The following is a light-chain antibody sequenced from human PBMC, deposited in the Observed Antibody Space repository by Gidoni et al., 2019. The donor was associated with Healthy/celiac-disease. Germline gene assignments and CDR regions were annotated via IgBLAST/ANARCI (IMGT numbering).Light chain of an antibody. CDR3: SSYTSSSTRV. V-gene: IGLV2-14*01. CDR2: EVS. Sequence: QSALTQPASVYGSPGQSITISCTGTSSDVGGYNYVSWYQQHPGKAPKLMIYEVSNRPSGVSNRFSGSKSGNTASLTISGLQAEDEADYYCSSYTSSSTRVFGGGTKLTAL. J-gene: IGLJ3*02. CDR1: SSDVGGYNY.